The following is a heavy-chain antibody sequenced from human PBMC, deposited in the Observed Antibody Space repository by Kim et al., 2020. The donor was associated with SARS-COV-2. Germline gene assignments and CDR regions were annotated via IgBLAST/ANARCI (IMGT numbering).Heavy chain of an antibody. D-gene: IGHD3-10*01. J-gene: IGHJ5*02. CDR1: GFTFSSYG. CDR2: IWYDGSNK. CDR3: ARDRGGSGSPRLGLDP. Sequence: GGSLRLSCAASGFTFSSYGMHWVRQAPGKGLEWVAVIWYDGSNKYYADSVKGRFTISRDNSKNTLYLQMNSLRAEDTAVYYCARDRGGSGSPRLGLDPWGQGTLVTVSS. V-gene: IGHV3-33*01.